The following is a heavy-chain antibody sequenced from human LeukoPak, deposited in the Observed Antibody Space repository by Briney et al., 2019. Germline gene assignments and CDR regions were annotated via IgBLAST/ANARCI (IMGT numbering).Heavy chain of an antibody. Sequence: GGSLRLSCAASGFTFDSHAMNWVRQAPGKGLEWVSVIYSGGSTYYADSVKGRFTISRDNSKNTLYLQMNSLRAEDTAVYYCARHYCSGGSCYYYYYGMDVWGQGTTVTVSS. D-gene: IGHD2-15*01. CDR1: GFTFDSHA. CDR2: IYSGGST. J-gene: IGHJ6*02. V-gene: IGHV3-66*04. CDR3: ARHYCSGGSCYYYYYGMDV.